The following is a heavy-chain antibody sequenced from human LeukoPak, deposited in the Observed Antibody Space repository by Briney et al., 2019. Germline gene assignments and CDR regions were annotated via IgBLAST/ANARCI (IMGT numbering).Heavy chain of an antibody. D-gene: IGHD3-3*01. CDR1: GFTFSSYG. Sequence: PGGTLRLSCAASGFTFSSYGMNWVRQAPGKGREWVSYISDSSTTIYYADSVKGRFTISRDNAKNSLYLQMNSLRAEDTAVYYGARDRGGAYDFWSGYYTGYFDYWGQGTLVPVSS. V-gene: IGHV3-48*01. CDR3: ARDRGGAYDFWSGYYTGYFDY. CDR2: ISDSSTTI. J-gene: IGHJ4*02.